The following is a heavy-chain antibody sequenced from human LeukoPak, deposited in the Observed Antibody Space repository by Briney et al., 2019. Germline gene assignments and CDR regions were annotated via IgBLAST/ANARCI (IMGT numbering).Heavy chain of an antibody. CDR3: AKDLTYYYDSSGYYSTLTRPMLFDY. D-gene: IGHD3-22*01. V-gene: IGHV3-23*01. Sequence: GGSLRLSCAASGFTFSSYAMSWVRQAPGKGLEWVAAISGSGCSTYYADSVKGRFTISRDNSKNTLYLQMNSLRAEDTAVYYCAKDLTYYYDSSGYYSTLTRPMLFDYWGQGTLVTVSS. CDR2: ISGSGCST. J-gene: IGHJ4*02. CDR1: GFTFSSYA.